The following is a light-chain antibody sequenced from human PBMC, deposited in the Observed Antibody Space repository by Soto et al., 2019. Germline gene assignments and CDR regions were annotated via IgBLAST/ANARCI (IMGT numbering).Light chain of an antibody. CDR1: SSDVGSYNL. Sequence: QSVLTQPASVSGPPGQSVTISCTGTSSDVGSYNLVSWYQQHPGKAPKLMIYEGSKRPSGVSNRFSGSKSGNTASLTISGLQAEDEADYYCCSYAGSYTSYVFGTGTKVTVL. CDR2: EGS. V-gene: IGLV2-23*01. CDR3: CSYAGSYTSYV. J-gene: IGLJ1*01.